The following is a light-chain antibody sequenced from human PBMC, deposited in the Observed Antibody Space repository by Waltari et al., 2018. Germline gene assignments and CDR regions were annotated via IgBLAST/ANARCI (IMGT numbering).Light chain of an antibody. CDR2: DAS. CDR1: QSVSRT. J-gene: IGKJ1*01. CDR3: QNYWTFPAT. Sequence: EIVLTQSPGTLSLSPGERATLSCRASQSVSRTLAWYQQKPGQAPRLLIYDASIRATGIPDRFSGSGSGTDFSLTISRLEPEDFAVYYCQNYWTFPATFVQATKVEIK. V-gene: IGKV3-20*01.